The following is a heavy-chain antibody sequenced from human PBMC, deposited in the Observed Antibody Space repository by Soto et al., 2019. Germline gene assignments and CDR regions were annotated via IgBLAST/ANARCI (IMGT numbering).Heavy chain of an antibody. J-gene: IGHJ3*02. D-gene: IGHD1-26*01. Sequence: GESLKISCKISGYRFSSFWIAWVRQKPGKGLEGMGIIYPGDATTIYSPSFQGRLTISVDMSISTAHLQWYDLKASDSAMYYCARRRDGGSYNAFDIWGQGTTVTVSS. CDR3: ARRRDGGSYNAFDI. V-gene: IGHV5-51*01. CDR2: IYPGDATT. CDR1: GYRFSSFW.